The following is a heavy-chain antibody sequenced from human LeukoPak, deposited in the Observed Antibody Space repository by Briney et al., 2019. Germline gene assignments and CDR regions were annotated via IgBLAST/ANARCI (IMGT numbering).Heavy chain of an antibody. CDR3: AKGQYSYGYYWFDP. V-gene: IGHV3-23*01. D-gene: IGHD5-18*01. Sequence: GGSLRLSCAASGFTFSSYAMSWVRQAPGKGLEWVSAISGSGGSTHYADSVKGRFTISRDNSKNTLYLQMNSLRAEDTAVYYCAKGQYSYGYYWFDPWGQGTLVTVSS. CDR2: ISGSGGST. CDR1: GFTFSSYA. J-gene: IGHJ5*02.